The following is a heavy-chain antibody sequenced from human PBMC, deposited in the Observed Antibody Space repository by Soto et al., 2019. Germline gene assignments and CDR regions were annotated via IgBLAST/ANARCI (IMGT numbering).Heavy chain of an antibody. J-gene: IGHJ6*02. CDR3: AREIGVGGWYNPTHLYYGMDV. Sequence: QVQLVQSGAEVKKPGSSVKVSCKASGGTFSSYAISWVRQAPGQGLEWMGGIIPIFGTANYAQKFQGRVTITADESTSTASMELSSLRSEDTAVYYCAREIGVGGWYNPTHLYYGMDVWGQGTTVTVSS. D-gene: IGHD1-1*01. V-gene: IGHV1-69*01. CDR1: GGTFSSYA. CDR2: IIPIFGTA.